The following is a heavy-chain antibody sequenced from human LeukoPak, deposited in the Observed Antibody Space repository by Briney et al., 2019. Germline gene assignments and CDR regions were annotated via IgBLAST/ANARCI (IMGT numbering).Heavy chain of an antibody. V-gene: IGHV3-11*04. J-gene: IGHJ5*02. CDR3: ARDFVVYSGVRRYNWFDP. D-gene: IGHD5-12*01. CDR2: ISSSGSTI. CDR1: GFTFSDYY. Sequence: PGGSLRLSCAASGFTFSDYYMSWIRQAPGKGLEWVSYISSSGSTIYYADSVKGRFTISRDNAKNSLYLQMNSLRAEDTAVYYCARDFVVYSGVRRYNWFDPWGQGTLVTVSS.